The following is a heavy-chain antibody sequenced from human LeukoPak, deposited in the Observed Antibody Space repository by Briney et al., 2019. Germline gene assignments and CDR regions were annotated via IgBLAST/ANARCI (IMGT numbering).Heavy chain of an antibody. CDR2: IIPIFGTA. CDR1: GFTFSSYA. J-gene: IGHJ5*02. Sequence: GGSLRLSCTASGFTFSSYAISWVRQAPGQGLEWMGGIIPIFGTANYAQKFQGRVTITADESTSTAYMELSSLRSEDTAVYYCARPSSGWHNWFDPWGQGTLVTVSS. CDR3: ARPSSGWHNWFDP. D-gene: IGHD6-19*01. V-gene: IGHV1-69*01.